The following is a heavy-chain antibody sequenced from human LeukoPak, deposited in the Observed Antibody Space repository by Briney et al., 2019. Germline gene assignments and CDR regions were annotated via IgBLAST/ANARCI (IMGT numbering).Heavy chain of an antibody. CDR3: ARDHSSSTFEP. Sequence: PGGSLRLSCAASGFTVSSNYMSWVRKAPGQGLERVSVIYSGGSTYYADSVKGRFTISRDNSMNTLYLQMNSLRAEDTAVYYCARDHSSSTFEPGGQGTLVTVSS. CDR2: IYSGGST. V-gene: IGHV3-53*01. CDR1: GFTVSSNY. D-gene: IGHD6-6*01. J-gene: IGHJ5*02.